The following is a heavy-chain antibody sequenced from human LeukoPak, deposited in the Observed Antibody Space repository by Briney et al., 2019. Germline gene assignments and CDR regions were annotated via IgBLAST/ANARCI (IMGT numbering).Heavy chain of an antibody. J-gene: IGHJ4*02. CDR3: ARDFAAERELLDY. Sequence: ASVKVSCKASGYTFTSYAMHWVRQAPGQRLEWMGWINAGNGNTKYSQKFQGRVTITRDTSASTAYMELSSLRSEDTAVYYCARDFAAERELLDYWGQGTLVTVSS. CDR1: GYTFTSYA. D-gene: IGHD1-7*01. V-gene: IGHV1-3*01. CDR2: INAGNGNT.